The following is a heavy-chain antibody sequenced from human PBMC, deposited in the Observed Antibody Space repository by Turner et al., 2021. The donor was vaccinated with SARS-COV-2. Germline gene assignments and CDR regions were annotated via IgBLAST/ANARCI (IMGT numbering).Heavy chain of an antibody. J-gene: IGHJ4*02. D-gene: IGHD7-27*01. CDR2: SHSSGTA. V-gene: IGHV4-39*01. CDR3: ATTPNWVFTPY. Sequence: QLQLQESGPGLVKPSETLSLTCTVSGGSISSSGYYWGWIRQPPGKGLEWIGSSHSSGTAFYNPSLKSRFTISLDTSNNQFSLRLTSVTAADTAVYYCATTPNWVFTPYWGQGALVIVSS. CDR1: GGSISSSGYY.